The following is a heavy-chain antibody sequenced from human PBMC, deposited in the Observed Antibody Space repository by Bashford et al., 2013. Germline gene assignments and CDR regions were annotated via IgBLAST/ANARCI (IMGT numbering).Heavy chain of an antibody. D-gene: IGHD4/OR15-4a*01. Sequence: GSLRLSCTASGFIFSSSNMTWVRQAPGKGLEWLASISGTFGFIKYADSVEGRVFISRDNAKNSLYFQMNSLRDDDTARYYCVRELGPTSDCTGANCHLSHWFDPWGQGTLVTVSS. CDR3: VRELGPTSDCTGANCHLSHWFDP. J-gene: IGHJ5*02. CDR1: GFIFSSSN. V-gene: IGHV3-48*02. CDR2: ISGTFGFI.